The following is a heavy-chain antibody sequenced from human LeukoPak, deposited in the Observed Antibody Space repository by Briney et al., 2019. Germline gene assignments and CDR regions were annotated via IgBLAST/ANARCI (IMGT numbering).Heavy chain of an antibody. D-gene: IGHD3-22*01. Sequence: GGSLRLSCAASGFTFSSYSMYWVRQAPGKGLEWVSSISSSSSYIYYADSVKGRFTISRDNAKNSLYLQMNSLRAEDTAVYYCARESYCYDSSGCYVYYFDYWGQGTLVTVSS. J-gene: IGHJ4*02. CDR3: ARESYCYDSSGCYVYYFDY. CDR2: ISSSSSYI. V-gene: IGHV3-21*01. CDR1: GFTFSSYS.